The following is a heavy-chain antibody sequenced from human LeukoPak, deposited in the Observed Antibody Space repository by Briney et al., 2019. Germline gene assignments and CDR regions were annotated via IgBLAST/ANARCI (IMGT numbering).Heavy chain of an antibody. D-gene: IGHD6-6*01. CDR1: GFTFSSYS. Sequence: GGSLRLSCAASGFTFSSYSMNWVRQAPGKGLEWVSAISGSGGSTYYADSVKGRFTISRDNSKNTLYLQMNSLRAEDTAVYYCAKGPIAARTPFDYWGQGTLVTVSS. J-gene: IGHJ4*02. CDR3: AKGPIAARTPFDY. CDR2: ISGSGGST. V-gene: IGHV3-23*01.